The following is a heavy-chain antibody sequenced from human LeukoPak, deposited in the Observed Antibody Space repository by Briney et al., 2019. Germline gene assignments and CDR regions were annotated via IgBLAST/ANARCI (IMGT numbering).Heavy chain of an antibody. CDR1: GGSFSGYY. D-gene: IGHD4-17*01. J-gene: IGHJ4*02. CDR2: INHSGST. CDR3: ARDQGLGYGDYLAPYYFDY. V-gene: IGHV4-34*01. Sequence: SETLSLTCAVYGGSFSGYYWSWIRQPPGKGLEWIGEINHSGSTNYNPSLKSRVTISVDTSKNQFSLKLSSVTAEDTAVYYCARDQGLGYGDYLAPYYFDYWGQGTLVSVSS.